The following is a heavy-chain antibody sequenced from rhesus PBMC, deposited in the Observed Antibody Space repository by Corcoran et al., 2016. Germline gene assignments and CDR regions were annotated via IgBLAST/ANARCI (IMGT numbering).Heavy chain of an antibody. CDR2: IYGSVPT. D-gene: IGHD5-24*01. Sequence: QLQLQESGPGLVKPSETLSLTCGVSGGPISSTYWTWIRQAPGKGLEWIGYIYGSVPTTSNPSRKSRVTLSVDTSKTQLSLKLRSVTAADTAVYYCARTLGNYFDLWGQGVLVTVSS. V-gene: IGHV4-169*01. CDR1: GGPISSTY. CDR3: ARTLGNYFDL. J-gene: IGHJ4*01.